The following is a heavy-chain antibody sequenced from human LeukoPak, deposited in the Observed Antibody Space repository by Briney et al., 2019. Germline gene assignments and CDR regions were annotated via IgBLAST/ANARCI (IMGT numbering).Heavy chain of an antibody. CDR3: ARRSDSSGYKTDAFDI. J-gene: IGHJ3*02. V-gene: IGHV5-51*01. CDR1: GYSFTSYW. Sequence: GGSLKISCKGSGYSFTSYWIGWVRQMPGKGLEWMGIIYPGDSDTRYSPSFQGQVTISADKSISTAYLQWSSLKASDTAMYYCARRSDSSGYKTDAFDIWGQGTMVTVSS. CDR2: IYPGDSDT. D-gene: IGHD3-22*01.